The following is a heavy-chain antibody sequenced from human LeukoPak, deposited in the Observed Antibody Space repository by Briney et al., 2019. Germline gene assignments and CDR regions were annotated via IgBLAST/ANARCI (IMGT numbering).Heavy chain of an antibody. Sequence: SETLSLTCTVSGGSISSYYWSWIRQPAGKGLEWIGRMYASGSTNYSPSLRSRVTMSVDTSKNQFSLQLNSVTAADTAVYYCAIVGHSYSSSWLDAFDIWGRGTMVNVSS. CDR2: MYASGST. CDR3: AIVGHSYSSSWLDAFDI. CDR1: GGSISSYY. D-gene: IGHD6-13*01. J-gene: IGHJ3*02. V-gene: IGHV4-4*07.